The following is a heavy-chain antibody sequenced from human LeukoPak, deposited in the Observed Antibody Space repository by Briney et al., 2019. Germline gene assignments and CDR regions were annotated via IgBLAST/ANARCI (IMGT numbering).Heavy chain of an antibody. J-gene: IGHJ3*02. D-gene: IGHD1-26*01. CDR3: ARDLPSGSYDAFDI. CDR2: INHSGST. V-gene: IGHV4-34*01. CDR1: GGSFSGYY. Sequence: SETLSLTCAVYGGSFSGYYWSWIRQPPGKGLEWIGEINHSGSTNYNPSLKSRVTISVDTSKNQFSLKLSSVTAADTAVYYCARDLPSGSYDAFDIWGQGTMVTVSS.